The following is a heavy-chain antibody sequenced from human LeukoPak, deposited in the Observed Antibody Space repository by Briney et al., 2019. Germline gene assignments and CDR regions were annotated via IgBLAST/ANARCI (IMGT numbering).Heavy chain of an antibody. V-gene: IGHV3-23*01. CDR2: ITGSGDTT. J-gene: IGHJ4*02. D-gene: IGHD2-21*02. CDR3: AKDSGWGLTGEYDS. Sequence: PGGSLRLSCVASGFTFSIHGMSWVRQAPGKGLEWVASITGSGDTTYYADSLKGRFTISRGNSKSILYLQMNSLRAKETAVYYCAKDSGWGLTGEYDSWGQGTLVTVSS. CDR1: GFTFSIHG.